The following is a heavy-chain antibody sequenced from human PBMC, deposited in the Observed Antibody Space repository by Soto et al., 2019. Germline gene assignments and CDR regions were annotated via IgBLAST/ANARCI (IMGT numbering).Heavy chain of an antibody. D-gene: IGHD5-12*01. J-gene: IGHJ4*02. CDR3: ARRYTSRDGDYFEY. CDR2: IYYSGRN. CDR1: GGSISSSGYS. Sequence: QLQLQESGPGLVKPSETLSLTCIVSGGSISSSGYSWGWIRQPPGKGLQWIGSIYYSGRNNYNPSLRSRVTIFVDTSKNQSSLKLSSVTAAVTAVYFCARRYTSRDGDYFEYWGQGTLVTVSS. V-gene: IGHV4-39*01.